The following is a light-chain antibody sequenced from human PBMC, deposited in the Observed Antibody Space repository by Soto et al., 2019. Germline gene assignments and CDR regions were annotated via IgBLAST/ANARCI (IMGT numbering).Light chain of an antibody. J-gene: IGLJ3*02. Sequence: QSVLTQPASVSGSAGQSITISCTGTSSDVGRYILVSWYQQHPGKAPKLMIYEVSERPSGVSTRFSGSKSGNTASLTISGLQAGDEDDYYCCSYAGSGTLLFGGGTKSPS. CDR1: SSDVGRYIL. CDR2: EVS. V-gene: IGLV2-23*01. CDR3: CSYAGSGTLL.